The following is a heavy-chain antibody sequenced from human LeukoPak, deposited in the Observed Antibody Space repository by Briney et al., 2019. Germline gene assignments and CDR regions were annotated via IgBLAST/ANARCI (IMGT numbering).Heavy chain of an antibody. CDR1: GYSFTSYW. CDR2: IYPGDSDT. Sequence: GESLKISCQGFGYSFTSYWIGWVRQMPGKGLEWMGIIYPGDSDTRYSPSFQGQVTISADKSISTAYLQWSSLKASDTAMYYCARHVSSGSYPRLGFDPWGQGTLVTVSS. V-gene: IGHV5-51*01. CDR3: ARHVSSGSYPRLGFDP. J-gene: IGHJ5*02. D-gene: IGHD1-26*01.